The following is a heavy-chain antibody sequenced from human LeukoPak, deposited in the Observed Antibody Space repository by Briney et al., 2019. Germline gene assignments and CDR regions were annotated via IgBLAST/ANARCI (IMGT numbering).Heavy chain of an antibody. CDR3: ARQKLRELPAGGAFDI. V-gene: IGHV4-30-4*01. CDR1: NGSISSGEYY. Sequence: SETLSLTCAISNGSISSGEYYWTWIRQPPGKGLEWIGYIYVNGRTYYNPSLKSRVTISVDTSKNQFSLKLSSVTAADTAVYYCARQKLRELPAGGAFDIWGQGTMVTVSS. CDR2: IYVNGRT. J-gene: IGHJ3*02. D-gene: IGHD1-26*01.